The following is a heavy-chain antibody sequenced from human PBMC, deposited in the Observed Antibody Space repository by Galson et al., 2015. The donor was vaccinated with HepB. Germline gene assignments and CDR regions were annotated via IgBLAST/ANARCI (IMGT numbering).Heavy chain of an antibody. CDR3: ARDLGGTSGY. CDR2: ISYDGSNK. CDR1: GFTFSSYA. V-gene: IGHV3-30-3*01. Sequence: SLRLSCAASGFTFSSYAMHWVRQAPGKGLEWVAVISYDGSNKYYADSVKGRFTISRDNSKNTLYLQMNSLRAEDTAVYYCARDLGGTSGYWGQGTLVTVSS. J-gene: IGHJ4*02. D-gene: IGHD6-19*01.